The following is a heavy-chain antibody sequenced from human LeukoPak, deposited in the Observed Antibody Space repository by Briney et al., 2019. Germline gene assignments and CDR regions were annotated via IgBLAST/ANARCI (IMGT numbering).Heavy chain of an antibody. Sequence: PSETLSLTCAVSGGSISSSNWWSWVRQPPGKGLEWIGEIYHFGNTNYNPSLKSRVTISVDKSKNQFSLKLSPVTAADTAVYYCGALSPLYYFDYWGQGTLVTVSS. J-gene: IGHJ4*02. CDR2: IYHFGNT. V-gene: IGHV4-4*02. CDR1: GGSISSSNW. CDR3: GALSPLYYFDY.